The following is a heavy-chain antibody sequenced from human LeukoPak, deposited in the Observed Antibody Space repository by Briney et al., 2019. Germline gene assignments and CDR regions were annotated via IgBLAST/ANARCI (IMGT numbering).Heavy chain of an antibody. CDR1: GFTFSSYA. CDR3: ARDPRNKGFDP. J-gene: IGHJ5*02. V-gene: IGHV3-23*01. D-gene: IGHD1/OR15-1a*01. Sequence: GGSLRLSCAASGFTFSSYAMSWVRQAPGKGLEWVSAISGSGGSTYYADSVKGRFTISRDNAKNTLYLQMNSLRVEDTAVYYCARDPRNKGFDPWGQGTLVTVSS. CDR2: ISGSGGST.